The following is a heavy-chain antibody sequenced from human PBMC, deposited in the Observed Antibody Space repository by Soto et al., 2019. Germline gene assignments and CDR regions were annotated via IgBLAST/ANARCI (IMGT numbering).Heavy chain of an antibody. CDR2: IKPDSGGT. CDR3: ARLKGCFDRRDHIWEAHYNHGLDV. D-gene: IGHD3-9*01. V-gene: IGHV1-2*02. CDR1: GYIFTGFY. Sequence: ASVKVSCKASGYIFTGFYIHWVRQAPGQGLEWMGGIKPDSGGTDYAEKFQGRVTMTGDTSINTAYMELSRLRHDDTAVYYCARLKGCFDRRDHIWEAHYNHGLDVWGQGTTVTVSS. J-gene: IGHJ6*02.